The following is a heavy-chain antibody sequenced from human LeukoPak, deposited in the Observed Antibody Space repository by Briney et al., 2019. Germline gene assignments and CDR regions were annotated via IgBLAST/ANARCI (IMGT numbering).Heavy chain of an antibody. CDR3: ARASGYYFDY. CDR1: GGSISSHY. CDR2: IYYSGST. Sequence: SETLSLTCTVSGGSISSHYWSWIRQPPGKGLEWIGYIYYSGSTNYNPSLKSRATISVDTSKNQFSLKLSSVTAADTAVYYCARASGYYFDYWGQGTLVTVSS. V-gene: IGHV4-59*11. D-gene: IGHD3-3*01. J-gene: IGHJ4*02.